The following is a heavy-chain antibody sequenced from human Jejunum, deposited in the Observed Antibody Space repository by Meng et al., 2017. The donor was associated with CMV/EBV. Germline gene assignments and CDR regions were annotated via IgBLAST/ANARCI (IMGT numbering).Heavy chain of an antibody. CDR1: TYSFTTFG. V-gene: IGHV1-18*01. CDR2: ISPYNDNT. J-gene: IGHJ4*02. Sequence: STYSFTTFGSNWVRQAPGQGLEWMGWISPYNDNTHYAQKFQGRVTMTSDTYTNTAYMELRSLRSDDTAVYYCARDASVLYSGSYADFWGQGSLVTVSS. CDR3: ARDASVLYSGSYADF. D-gene: IGHD1-26*01.